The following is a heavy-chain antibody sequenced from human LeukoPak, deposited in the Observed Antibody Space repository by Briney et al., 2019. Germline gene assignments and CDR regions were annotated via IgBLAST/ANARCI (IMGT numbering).Heavy chain of an antibody. D-gene: IGHD3-22*01. Sequence: SETLSLPCSVSGGPMSSYYWRWLRQPPGKALEGIGYIYYSGSTNYNPTLKSRVTISVDTSKNQFSLKLSSVTAADTAVYYCARVYYYDSSGYYSDLQNWFDPWGQGTLVTVSS. V-gene: IGHV4-59*01. CDR1: GGPMSSYY. CDR3: ARVYYYDSSGYYSDLQNWFDP. CDR2: IYYSGST. J-gene: IGHJ5*02.